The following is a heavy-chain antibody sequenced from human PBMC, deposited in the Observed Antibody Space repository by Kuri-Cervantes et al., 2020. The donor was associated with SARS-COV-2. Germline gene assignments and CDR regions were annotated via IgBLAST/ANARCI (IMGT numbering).Heavy chain of an antibody. CDR2: ISWNSGSI. Sequence: SLKISCAASGFTFDDYAMHWVRQAPGKGLEWVSGISWNSGSIGYADSVKGRFTISRDNAKNSLYLQMNSLRAEDMALYYCAKGEFYARAFDYWGQGTLVTVSS. CDR1: GFTFDDYA. V-gene: IGHV3-9*03. D-gene: IGHD2/OR15-2a*01. CDR3: AKGEFYARAFDY. J-gene: IGHJ4*02.